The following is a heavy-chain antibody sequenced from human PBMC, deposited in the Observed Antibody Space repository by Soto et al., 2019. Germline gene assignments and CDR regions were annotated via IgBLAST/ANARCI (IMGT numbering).Heavy chain of an antibody. CDR3: ARGIAAAGSEDYYYYGMDV. Sequence: QVQLVESGGGVVQPGRSLRLSCAASGFTFSSYAMHWVRQAPGKGLEWVAVISYDGSNKYYADSVKGRFTISRDNSKNSLYLQMNSLRAEDTAVYYCARGIAAAGSEDYYYYGMDVWGQGTTVTVSS. CDR1: GFTFSSYA. V-gene: IGHV3-30-3*01. CDR2: ISYDGSNK. D-gene: IGHD6-13*01. J-gene: IGHJ6*02.